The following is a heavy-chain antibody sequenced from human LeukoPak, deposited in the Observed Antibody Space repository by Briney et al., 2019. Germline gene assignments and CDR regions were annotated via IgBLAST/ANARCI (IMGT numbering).Heavy chain of an antibody. CDR1: GLTFSSYG. CDR3: ANGVKRPLTWYFDY. D-gene: IGHD3-16*01. J-gene: IGHJ4*02. V-gene: IGHV3-30*18. CDR2: ISYDGSNK. Sequence: PGRSLRLSCAASGLTFSSYGMHWVRQAPGKGLEWVAVISYDGSNKYYADSVKGRFTISRDNSKNTLYLQMNSLRAEDTAVYYCANGVKRPLTWYFDYWGQGTLVTVSS.